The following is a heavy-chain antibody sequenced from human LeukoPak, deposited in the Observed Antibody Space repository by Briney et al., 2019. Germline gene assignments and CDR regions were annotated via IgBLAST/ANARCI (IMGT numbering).Heavy chain of an antibody. J-gene: IGHJ4*02. CDR1: GYTFTSYA. CDR3: ARVGREAY. CDR2: INAGNGNT. Sequence: ASVKVSCKASGYTFTSYAMHWVRQAPGQRLEWMGWINAGNGNTKYSRKFQGRVTITRDTSASTAYMELSSLRSEDTAVYYCARVGREAYWGQGILVTVSS. V-gene: IGHV1-3*01. D-gene: IGHD3-10*01.